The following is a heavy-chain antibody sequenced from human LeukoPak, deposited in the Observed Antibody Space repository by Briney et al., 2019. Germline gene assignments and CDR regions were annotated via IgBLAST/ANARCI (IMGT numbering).Heavy chain of an antibody. D-gene: IGHD3-22*01. Sequence: PSETLSLTCTVSGGSISSHYWSWIRQPPGKGLEWIGYIYYSGSTNYNPSLKSRVTISVDTSKNQFSLKLSSVTAADTAVYYCARGTYYYDSSGPNWFDPWAREPWSPSPQ. V-gene: IGHV4-59*11. CDR2: IYYSGST. J-gene: IGHJ5*02. CDR3: ARGTYYYDSSGPNWFDP. CDR1: GGSISSHY.